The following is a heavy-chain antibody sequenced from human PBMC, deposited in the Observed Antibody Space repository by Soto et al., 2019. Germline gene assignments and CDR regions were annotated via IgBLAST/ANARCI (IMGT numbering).Heavy chain of an antibody. J-gene: IGHJ5*02. CDR2: ISAYNGNT. CDR3: ARKLYDFWSGYYEGAWFDP. D-gene: IGHD3-3*01. CDR1: GYTFTSYG. Sequence: QVQLVQSGAEVKKPGASVKVSCKASGYTFTSYGISWVRQAHGQGLKWMGWISAYNGNTNYAQKLQGRVTMTTDTSTSTAYMELRSLRSDDTAVYYCARKLYDFWSGYYEGAWFDPWGQGTLVTVSS. V-gene: IGHV1-18*01.